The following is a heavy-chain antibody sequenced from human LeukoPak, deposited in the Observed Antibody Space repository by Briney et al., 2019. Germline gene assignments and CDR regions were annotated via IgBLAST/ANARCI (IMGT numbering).Heavy chain of an antibody. J-gene: IGHJ6*03. Sequence: ASVKVSCKASGYTFTSSDINWVRQATGQGLEWMGWMNPNSGNTGYAQKFQGRVTMTRNTSISTAYMELSSLRSEDTAVYYCASMGYCSSTSCYYYYYMDVWGKETTVTVSS. CDR1: GYTFTSSD. D-gene: IGHD2-2*01. CDR3: ASMGYCSSTSCYYYYYMDV. V-gene: IGHV1-8*01. CDR2: MNPNSGNT.